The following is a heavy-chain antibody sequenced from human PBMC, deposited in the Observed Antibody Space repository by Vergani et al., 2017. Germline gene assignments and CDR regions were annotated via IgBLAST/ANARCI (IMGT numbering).Heavy chain of an antibody. V-gene: IGHV3-23*01. CDR3: VKDAGSYENFFDS. Sequence: EVQLLESGGSLKQPGGSVRLSCAASGFTFSTYAMHWVRQAPGKGLEWVSALTGGGGSTYYADSFKGRFIISRDNSRATLYLQMNSLRPEYTATYYCVKDAGSYENFFDSWGQGTLVTVSS. CDR1: GFTFSTYA. D-gene: IGHD1-26*01. J-gene: IGHJ4*02. CDR2: LTGGGGST.